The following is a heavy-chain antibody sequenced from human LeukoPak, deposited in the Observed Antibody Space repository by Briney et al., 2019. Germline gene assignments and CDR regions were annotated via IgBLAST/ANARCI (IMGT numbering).Heavy chain of an antibody. D-gene: IGHD5-12*01. Sequence: GGSLRLSCAASGFTFSDYYMSWIRQAPGKGLEWVAVISYDGSNKYYADSVKGRFTISRGNSKNTLYLQMNSLRAEDTAVYYCAKDVLRYSGYDLYFDYWGQGTLVTVSS. V-gene: IGHV3-30*18. CDR2: ISYDGSNK. CDR1: GFTFSDYY. CDR3: AKDVLRYSGYDLYFDY. J-gene: IGHJ4*02.